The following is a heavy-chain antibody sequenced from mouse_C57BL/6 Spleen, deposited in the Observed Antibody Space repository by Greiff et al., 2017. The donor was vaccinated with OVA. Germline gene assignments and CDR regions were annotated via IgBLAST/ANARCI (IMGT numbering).Heavy chain of an antibody. J-gene: IGHJ2*01. D-gene: IGHD1-1*01. V-gene: IGHV5-17*01. CDR2: ISSGSSTI. CDR1: GFTFSDYG. CDR3: ARPYYYGSSYFDY. Sequence: EVKLVESGGGLVKPGGSLKLSCAASGFTFSDYGLHWVRPAPEKGLAWVAYISSGSSTIYYADTVKGRFTISRDNAKNTLFLQMTSLRSEDTAMYYCARPYYYGSSYFDYWGQGTTLTVSS.